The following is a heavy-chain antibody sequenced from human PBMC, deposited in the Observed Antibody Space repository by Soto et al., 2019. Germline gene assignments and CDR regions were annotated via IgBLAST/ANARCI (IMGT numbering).Heavy chain of an antibody. Sequence: GESLKLSCKGSGYSFTSYWIGWVHQMPGKGLEWMGIIYPGDSDTRYSPSFQGQVTISADKSISTAYLQWSSLKASDTAMYYCARQMYGNSTIPCFDYWGQGTLGTVSS. J-gene: IGHJ4*02. V-gene: IGHV5-51*07. CDR1: GYSFTSYW. CDR2: IYPGDSDT. CDR3: ARQMYGNSTIPCFDY. D-gene: IGHD4-17*01.